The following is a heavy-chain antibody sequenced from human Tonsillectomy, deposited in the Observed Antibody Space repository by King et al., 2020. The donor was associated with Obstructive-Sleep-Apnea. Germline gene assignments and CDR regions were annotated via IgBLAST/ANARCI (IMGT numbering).Heavy chain of an antibody. V-gene: IGHV3-66*01. Sequence: EVQLVESGGGLVQPGGSLRLSCAASGFTVSSNYMSWVRQAPGKGLEWVSVIYSGGSTYYADSVKGRVTISRDNSKNTLDLQMNSLRAEDTAVYYCARDFIASGGYYYYGMDVWGQGTTVTVSS. J-gene: IGHJ6*02. D-gene: IGHD1-26*01. CDR1: GFTVSSNY. CDR3: ARDFIASGGYYYYGMDV. CDR2: IYSGGST.